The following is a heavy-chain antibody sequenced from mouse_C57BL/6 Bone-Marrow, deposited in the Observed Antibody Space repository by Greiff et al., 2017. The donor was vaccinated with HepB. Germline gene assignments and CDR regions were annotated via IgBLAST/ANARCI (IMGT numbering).Heavy chain of an antibody. V-gene: IGHV1-42*01. J-gene: IGHJ2*01. Sequence: VQLQQSGPELVKPGASVKISCKASGYSFTGYYMNWVKQSPEKSLEWIGEINPSTGGTTYNQKFKAKATLTVDKSSSTAYMQLKSLTSEDSAVYYCARAPYYGSSYHFDYWGQGTTLTVSS. CDR1: GYSFTGYY. CDR3: ARAPYYGSSYHFDY. CDR2: INPSTGGT. D-gene: IGHD1-1*01.